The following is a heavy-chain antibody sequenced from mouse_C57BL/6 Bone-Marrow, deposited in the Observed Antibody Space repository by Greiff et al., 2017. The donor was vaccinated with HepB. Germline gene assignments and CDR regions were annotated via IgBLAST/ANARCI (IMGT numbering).Heavy chain of an antibody. Sequence: QVQLKQSGPELVKPGASVKISCKASGYSFTSYYIHWVKQRPGQGLEWIGWIYPGSGNTKYNEKFKGKATLTADTSSSTAYMQLSSLTSEDSAVYYCARNRATASYWYFDVWGTGTTVTVSS. CDR1: GYSFTSYY. J-gene: IGHJ1*03. V-gene: IGHV1-66*01. D-gene: IGHD1-2*01. CDR2: IYPGSGNT. CDR3: ARNRATASYWYFDV.